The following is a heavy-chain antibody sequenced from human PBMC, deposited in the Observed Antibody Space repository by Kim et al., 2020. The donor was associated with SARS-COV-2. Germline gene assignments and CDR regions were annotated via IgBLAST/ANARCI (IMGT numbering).Heavy chain of an antibody. D-gene: IGHD3-22*01. J-gene: IGHJ6*02. V-gene: IGHV3-13*05. CDR3: ARGGSGYSYYYYGMDV. Sequence: GGSLRLSCAASGFTFSSYDMHWVRQATGKGLEWVSAIGTAGDPYYPGSVKGRFTISREKAKNSLYLQMNSLRAGDTAVYYCARGGSGYSYYYYGMDVWGQGTTVTVSS. CDR1: GFTFSSYD. CDR2: IGTAGDP.